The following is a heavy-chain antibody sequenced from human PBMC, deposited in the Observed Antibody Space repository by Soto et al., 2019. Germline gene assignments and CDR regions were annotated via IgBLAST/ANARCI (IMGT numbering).Heavy chain of an antibody. CDR2: ISYDGSNK. D-gene: IGHD2-21*02. V-gene: IGHV3-30-3*01. J-gene: IGHJ4*02. CDR3: AGGRGCVVVTALDY. Sequence: QVQLVESGGGVVQPGRSLRLSCAASGFTFSSYAMHWVRQAPGKGLEWVAVISYDGSNKYYADSVKGRFTISRDNSKNTRYLQMDSLRAEDTAVYYCAGGRGCVVVTALDYWGQGTLVTVSS. CDR1: GFTFSSYA.